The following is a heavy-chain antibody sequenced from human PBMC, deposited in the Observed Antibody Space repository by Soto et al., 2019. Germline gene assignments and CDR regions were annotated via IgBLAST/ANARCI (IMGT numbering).Heavy chain of an antibody. V-gene: IGHV1-69*01. CDR3: ARSDMATVVYFAY. Sequence: QVQLMQSWAEVKKPGSSVKVHCTASVGTFSNSAISWVRQAPGQGLEWMGGITPVFGTADYAQKFRGRVTITADESTSTAYMELNSLRSADTAVYYCARSDMATVVYFAYWGQGPRVPVS. J-gene: IGHJ4*02. CDR1: VGTFSNSA. D-gene: IGHD5-18*01. CDR2: ITPVFGTA.